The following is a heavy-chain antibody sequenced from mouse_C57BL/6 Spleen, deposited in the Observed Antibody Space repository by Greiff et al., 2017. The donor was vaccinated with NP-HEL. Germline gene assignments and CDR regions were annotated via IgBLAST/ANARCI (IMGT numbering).Heavy chain of an antibody. CDR2: IYPSDSET. J-gene: IGHJ2*01. CDR1: GYTFTSYW. D-gene: IGHD2-1*01. CDR3: ARRDIYYGNED. V-gene: IGHV1-61*01. Sequence: QVQLQQPGAELVRPGSSVKLSCTASGYTFTSYWMDWVKQRPGQGLEWIGNIYPSDSETHYNQKFKDKATLTVDKSSSTAYMQLSSLTSEDSAVYYCARRDIYYGNEDWGQGTTLTVSS.